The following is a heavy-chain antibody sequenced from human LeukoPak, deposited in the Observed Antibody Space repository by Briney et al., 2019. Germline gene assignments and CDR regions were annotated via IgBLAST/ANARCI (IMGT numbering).Heavy chain of an antibody. V-gene: IGHV3-23*01. CDR2: ISGSGGST. CDR1: GFTFSSYA. CDR3: AKKPGPRRSSGDNDY. D-gene: IGHD6-25*01. J-gene: IGHJ4*02. Sequence: SGGSLRLSCAASGFTFSSYAMSWVRQAPGKGLEMVSAISGSGGSTYYADSVKGRFTISRDNSKNTLYLQMNSLRAEDTAVYYCAKKPGPRRSSGDNDYWGQGTLVTVSS.